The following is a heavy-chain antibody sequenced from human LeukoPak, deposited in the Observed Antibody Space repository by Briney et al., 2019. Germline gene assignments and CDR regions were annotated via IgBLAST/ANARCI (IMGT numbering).Heavy chain of an antibody. CDR3: AKDLQWEFPGVFDC. CDR1: GFTFSSYA. CDR2: IGGSGGTT. D-gene: IGHD1-26*01. Sequence: GGSLSLSCAASGFTFSSYAMSWVRQAPGKGLEWVSAIGGSGGTTYYADSVKGRFTISRDNSEKTLYLQMNSLRAEDTAVYYCAKDLQWEFPGVFDCWGQGTLVTVSS. J-gene: IGHJ4*02. V-gene: IGHV3-23*01.